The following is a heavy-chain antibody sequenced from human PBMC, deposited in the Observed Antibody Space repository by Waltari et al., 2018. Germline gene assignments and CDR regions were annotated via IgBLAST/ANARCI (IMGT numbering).Heavy chain of an antibody. J-gene: IGHJ6*03. Sequence: EVQLVESGGGLVKPGGSLRLSCAASGFTFSSYSMNWVRQAPGKGLEWVASISSSSSYIYYADSVKGRFTISRDNAKNSLYLQMNSLRAEDTAVYYCASLGSPHRNDYYYMDVWGKGTTVTVSS. CDR3: ASLGSPHRNDYYYMDV. CDR2: ISSSSSYI. V-gene: IGHV3-21*01. CDR1: GFTFSSYS. D-gene: IGHD4-4*01.